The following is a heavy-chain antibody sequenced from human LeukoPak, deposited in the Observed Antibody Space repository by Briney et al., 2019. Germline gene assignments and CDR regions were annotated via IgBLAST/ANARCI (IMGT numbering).Heavy chain of an antibody. Sequence: TGGSLTLSCAASGFTFSSYAMHWVRQAPGKGLEWVAVISYDGSNKYYADSVKGRFTISRDNSKNTLYLQMNSLRAEDTAVYYCARDSCYGSFDYWGQGTLVTVSS. V-gene: IGHV3-30-3*01. J-gene: IGHJ4*02. CDR1: GFTFSSYA. D-gene: IGHD3-10*01. CDR3: ARDSCYGSFDY. CDR2: ISYDGSNK.